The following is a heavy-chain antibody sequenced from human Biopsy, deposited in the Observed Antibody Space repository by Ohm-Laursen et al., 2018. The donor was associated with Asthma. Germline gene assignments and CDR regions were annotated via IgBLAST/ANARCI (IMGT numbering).Heavy chain of an antibody. CDR2: IWFDGSNK. J-gene: IGHJ4*02. V-gene: IGHV3-33*01. CDR1: GFTFGSYG. Sequence: SLRLSCTAPGFTFGSYGLHWVRQAPGKGLEWVADIWFDGSNKHYADSVKGRFTISRDDSKNTLYLQMNSLRAEDTALYYCGRERSYMVDYWGQGTLVTVSS. D-gene: IGHD3-10*01. CDR3: GRERSYMVDY.